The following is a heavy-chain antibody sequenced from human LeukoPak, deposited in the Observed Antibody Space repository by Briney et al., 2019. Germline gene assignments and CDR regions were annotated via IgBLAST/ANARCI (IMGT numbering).Heavy chain of an antibody. D-gene: IGHD4-17*01. Sequence: ASVKVSCKASGYTFTSYGISWVRQAPGQGLEWMGWISAYNGNTNYAQKLQGRVTTTTDTSTSTAYMELRSLRSDDTAVYYCAREGPYDYGDYANDYWGQGTLVTVSS. CDR1: GYTFTSYG. V-gene: IGHV1-18*01. CDR3: AREGPYDYGDYANDY. J-gene: IGHJ4*02. CDR2: ISAYNGNT.